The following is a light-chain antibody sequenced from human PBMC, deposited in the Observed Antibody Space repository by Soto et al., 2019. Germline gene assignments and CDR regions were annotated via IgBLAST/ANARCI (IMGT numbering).Light chain of an antibody. CDR2: DVS. CDR1: SSDVGGYNY. CDR3: SSYTSSSTTS. V-gene: IGLV2-14*01. Sequence: QSALTQPASVSGSPGQSSTVSCTGTSSDVGGYNYVSWYQQHPGKAPKLMIYDVSNRPSGVSNRFSGSKSGNTASLTISGLQAEDEADYYCSSYTSSSTTSFGTGTKVTVL. J-gene: IGLJ1*01.